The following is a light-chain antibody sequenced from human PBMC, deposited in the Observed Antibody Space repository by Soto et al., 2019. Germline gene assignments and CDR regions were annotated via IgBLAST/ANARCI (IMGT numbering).Light chain of an antibody. CDR1: QNIDNW. J-gene: IGKJ5*01. CDR2: SAS. V-gene: IGKV1-12*01. Sequence: DIQMPQSPSSVSASVGDRVTITCRASQNIDNWLAWYQHKPGKAPHLLIYSASTLQSGVPSRFSGSGSGTYCNLPVRRLQPEDVATYYCQQCNSFPSTFGRGTRLEL. CDR3: QQCNSFPST.